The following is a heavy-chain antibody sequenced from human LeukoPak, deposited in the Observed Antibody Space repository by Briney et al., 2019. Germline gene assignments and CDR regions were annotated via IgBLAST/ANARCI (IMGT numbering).Heavy chain of an antibody. CDR2: ISAYNGNT. CDR1: GYTFTSHG. J-gene: IGHJ6*03. CDR3: ARVHSITIFGVVSTNYYYMDV. D-gene: IGHD3-3*01. Sequence: APVKVSCKASGYTFTSHGISWVRQAPGQGLEWMGWISAYNGNTNYAQKLQGRVTMTTDTSTSTAYMELRSLRSDDTAVYYCARVHSITIFGVVSTNYYYMDVWGKGTTVTVSS. V-gene: IGHV1-18*01.